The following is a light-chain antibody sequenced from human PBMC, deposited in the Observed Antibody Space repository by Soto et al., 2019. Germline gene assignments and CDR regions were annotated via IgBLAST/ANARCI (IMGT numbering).Light chain of an antibody. CDR3: QQYNNWPYT. V-gene: IGKV3-15*01. CDR1: QSVSRN. CDR2: DAS. J-gene: IGKJ2*01. Sequence: EIVLTQAPASLSLSPGARSALSCRASQSVSRNLAWYQQKPGQAPRLLMYDASTRATGIPARFSGSGSGTEFTLTISSLQSEDFAVYYCQQYNNWPYTFGQGPRWIS.